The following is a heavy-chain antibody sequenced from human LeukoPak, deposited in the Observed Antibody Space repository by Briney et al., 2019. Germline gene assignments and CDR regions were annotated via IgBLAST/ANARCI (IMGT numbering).Heavy chain of an antibody. CDR1: GYTFTSYY. CDR3: ARLIYNDYVFDY. Sequence: ASVKVSCKASGYTFTSYYIHWVRQAPGQGLEWMGIINPSGGTTSYAQKFQGRVTMTRDTSTSTVYMELTSLRSEDTAVYYCARLIYNDYVFDYWGQGTLVIVSS. J-gene: IGHJ4*02. D-gene: IGHD3-16*01. V-gene: IGHV1-46*01. CDR2: INPSGGTT.